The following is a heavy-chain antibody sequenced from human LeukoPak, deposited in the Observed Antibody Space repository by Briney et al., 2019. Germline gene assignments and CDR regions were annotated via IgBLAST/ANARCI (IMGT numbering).Heavy chain of an antibody. CDR2: ISSSGSTI. Sequence: PGGSLRLSCAASGFTFSSYEMNWVRQAPGKGLEWVSYISSSGSTIYYADSVKGRFAISRDNAKNSLYLQMNSLRAEDTAVYYCARGIRRVVAATRTSHKHNWFDPWGQGTLVTVSS. CDR1: GFTFSSYE. J-gene: IGHJ5*02. V-gene: IGHV3-48*03. CDR3: ARGIRRVVAATRTSHKHNWFDP. D-gene: IGHD2-15*01.